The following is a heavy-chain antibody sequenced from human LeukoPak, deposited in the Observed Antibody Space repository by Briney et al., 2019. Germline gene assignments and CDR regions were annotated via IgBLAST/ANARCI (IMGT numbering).Heavy chain of an antibody. J-gene: IGHJ1*01. Sequence: SETLSLTCTVSGGSISSYYWSWIRQPPGKGLEWIGYLSYSGSTNYNPSLKSRVTLSLDTSKNQFSLKLSSVTAADTAVYYCTRHSGGYSYDIWGQGTLVTVSS. V-gene: IGHV4-59*08. CDR3: TRHSGGYSYDI. CDR1: GGSISSYY. D-gene: IGHD5-18*01. CDR2: LSYSGST.